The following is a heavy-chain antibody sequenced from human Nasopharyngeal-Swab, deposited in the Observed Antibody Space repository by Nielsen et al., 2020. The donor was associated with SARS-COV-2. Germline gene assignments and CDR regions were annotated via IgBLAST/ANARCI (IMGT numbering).Heavy chain of an antibody. V-gene: IGHV4-59*01. CDR2: IYYSGST. CDR1: GGSISSYY. J-gene: IGHJ5*02. CDR3: AREGVSRRGSKLGYCSGGSCPNWFDP. D-gene: IGHD2-15*01. Sequence: SETLSLTCTVSGGSISSYYWSWIRQPPGKGLEWIGYIYYSGSTNYNPSLKSRVTISVDTSKNQFSLKLSSVTAADTAVYYCAREGVSRRGSKLGYCSGGSCPNWFDPWGQGTLVTVSS.